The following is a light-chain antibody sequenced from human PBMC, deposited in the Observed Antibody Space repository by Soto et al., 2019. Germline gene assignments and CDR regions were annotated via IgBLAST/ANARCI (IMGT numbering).Light chain of an antibody. Sequence: DIQMTQSPSSLSASAGDRVTITCRASQSISSYLNWYQQKPGKAPKLLIYAASSLQSGVPSRFSGSGSGTDFTLTISSLQPEDFATYYCQQSYSTPRFGGGTKVEIK. CDR3: QQSYSTPR. J-gene: IGKJ4*01. CDR1: QSISSY. CDR2: AAS. V-gene: IGKV1-39*01.